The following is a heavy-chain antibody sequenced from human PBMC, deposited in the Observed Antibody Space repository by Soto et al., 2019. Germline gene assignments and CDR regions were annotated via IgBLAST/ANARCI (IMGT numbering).Heavy chain of an antibody. J-gene: IGHJ4*02. D-gene: IGHD3-10*01. Sequence: SETLSLTCTVSGGSISSYYWSWIRQPPGKGLEWIGYIYYSGSTYYNPSLKSRVTISVDTSKNQFSLKLSSVTAADTAVYYCARGRITMVRGVIPVDYWGQGTLVTVSS. CDR3: ARGRITMVRGVIPVDY. CDR2: IYYSGST. V-gene: IGHV4-59*08. CDR1: GGSISSYY.